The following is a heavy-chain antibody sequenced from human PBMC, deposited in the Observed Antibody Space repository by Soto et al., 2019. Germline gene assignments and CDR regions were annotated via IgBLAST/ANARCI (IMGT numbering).Heavy chain of an antibody. CDR3: ATHVWGSYWRLNY. CDR1: GYTLTELS. D-gene: IGHD3-16*01. CDR2: FDPEDGET. J-gene: IGHJ4*02. V-gene: IGHV1-24*01. Sequence: ASVQVSCKVTGYTLTELSMHWVREAPGNGLEWMGGFDPEDGETIYAQKFQGRVTMTEDTSTDTAYMELSSLRSEDTAVYYCATHVWGSYWRLNYWGQGTLVTVSS.